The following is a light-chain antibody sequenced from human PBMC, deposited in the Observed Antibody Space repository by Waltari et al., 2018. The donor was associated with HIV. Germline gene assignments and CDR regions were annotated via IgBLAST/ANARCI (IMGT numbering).Light chain of an antibody. V-gene: IGLV2-18*02. CDR2: EVK. J-gene: IGLJ1*01. Sequence: QSVLTQPPSVSASPGHSVHIACTGPTSDVCPHNRVSWYLQAPGTAPKVLIYEVKRRPSGVPDRFSGSKSGTTASLTISGLQADDEADYYCSSYRTNNTIVFGTGTKVTVL. CDR3: SSYRTNNTIV. CDR1: TSDVCPHNR.